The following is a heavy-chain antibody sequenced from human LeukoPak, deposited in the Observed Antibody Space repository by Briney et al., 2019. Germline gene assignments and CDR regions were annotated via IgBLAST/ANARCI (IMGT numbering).Heavy chain of an antibody. Sequence: GGSLRLSCADSGFTFSSYAMSWVRQAPGKGLEWVSVISGSGGSTYYADSVKGRFTISRDNSKNTLHLHMNSLRAEDTAVYYCAKDRVVSGIYFFDYWGQGTLVTVSS. CDR3: AKDRVVSGIYFFDY. J-gene: IGHJ4*02. V-gene: IGHV3-23*01. D-gene: IGHD1-26*01. CDR2: ISGSGGST. CDR1: GFTFSSYA.